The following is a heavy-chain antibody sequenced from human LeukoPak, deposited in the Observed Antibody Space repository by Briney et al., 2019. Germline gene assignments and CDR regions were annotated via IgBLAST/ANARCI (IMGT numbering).Heavy chain of an antibody. CDR3: AKDIRVGSIAAAGMNY. Sequence: GGSLRLYCAASGFTFSSYAMSWVRQAPGKGLEGGSTLSGSSGSTYYADFVKGRFTSSSDNSRNTLYLQMNSLRAEDTAVYYCAKDIRVGSIAAAGMNYWGQGTLVTVSS. D-gene: IGHD6-13*01. J-gene: IGHJ4*02. CDR1: GFTFSSYA. CDR2: LSGSSGST. V-gene: IGHV3-23*01.